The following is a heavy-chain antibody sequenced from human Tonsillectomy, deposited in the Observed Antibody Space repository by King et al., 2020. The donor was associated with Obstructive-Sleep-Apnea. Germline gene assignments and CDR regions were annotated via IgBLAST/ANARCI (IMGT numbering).Heavy chain of an antibody. CDR2: INSDGSAT. Sequence: VQLVESGGGLVQPGGSLRLSCADSGFTFSSHWMHWVRQAPGEGLVWVSRINSDGSATSYADSVKGRFTISRDNAKNTLYLQMNSLRDEDTAVYYCASYYYDSSGNYYFSFDYWGQGTLVTVSS. CDR3: ASYYYDSSGNYYFSFDY. J-gene: IGHJ4*02. V-gene: IGHV3-74*01. CDR1: GFTFSSHW. D-gene: IGHD3-22*01.